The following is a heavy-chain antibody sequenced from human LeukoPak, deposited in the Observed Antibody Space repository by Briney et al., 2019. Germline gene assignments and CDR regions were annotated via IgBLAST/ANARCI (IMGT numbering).Heavy chain of an antibody. CDR1: GFTVSSNY. V-gene: IGHV3-53*01. D-gene: IGHD3-9*01. J-gene: IGHJ4*02. CDR3: ARELLYYDILTGYHYYFDY. CDR2: IYSGGST. Sequence: GGSLRLSCAASGFTVSSNYMSWVRQAPGKGLEWVSVIYSGGSTYYADSVKGRFTISRDNSKNTLYLQMNSLRAEDTAVYYCARELLYYDILTGYHYYFDYWGQGTLVTVSS.